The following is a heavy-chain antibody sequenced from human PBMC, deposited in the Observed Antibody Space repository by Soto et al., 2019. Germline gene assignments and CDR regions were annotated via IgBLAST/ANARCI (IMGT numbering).Heavy chain of an antibody. Sequence: SDTLSLTCTFSGVTISGYYWSFVRQSPQKGLEWIEYSYYTGHTNYNPSLKSRATISMDTSMNQISLNLTSMTAADTAVYYCARGPAGTPALFAVGLWGQGTMVTVSS. CDR2: SYYTGHT. V-gene: IGHV4-59*01. D-gene: IGHD3-10*01. CDR3: ARGPAGTPALFAVGL. J-gene: IGHJ4*03. CDR1: GVTISGYY.